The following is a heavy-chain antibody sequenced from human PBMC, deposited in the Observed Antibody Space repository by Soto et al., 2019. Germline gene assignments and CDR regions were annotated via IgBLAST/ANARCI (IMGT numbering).Heavy chain of an antibody. V-gene: IGHV1-18*01. CDR1: GYTFTSYF. CDR2: ISAYNVNT. CDR3: ERDQGYCSSTSCPRAWFDQ. D-gene: IGHD2-2*01. Sequence: ASVNVSCKASGYTFTSYFIILFLHSPLQWLEWMGWISAYNVNTNYAQKLQGRVTMTTDTSTSTAYMELRSLRSDDTAVYYCERDQGYCSSTSCPRAWFDQWGKGNMVTVSS. J-gene: IGHJ5*02.